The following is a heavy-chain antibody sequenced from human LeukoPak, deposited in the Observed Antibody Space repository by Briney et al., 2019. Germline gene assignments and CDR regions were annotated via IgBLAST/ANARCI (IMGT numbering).Heavy chain of an antibody. D-gene: IGHD3-10*01. CDR3: ARDSGTTGEVKFDP. Sequence: PSETLSLTCTVSGGSISSYWSWIRQPAGKGLEWIGRIYGSGTTTYNPSLKSRVRMSIDTSKNQFSLKLMFVSAADTAVYYCARDSGTTGEVKFDPWGQGTLVTVSS. CDR2: IYGSGTT. J-gene: IGHJ5*02. V-gene: IGHV4-4*07. CDR1: GGSISSY.